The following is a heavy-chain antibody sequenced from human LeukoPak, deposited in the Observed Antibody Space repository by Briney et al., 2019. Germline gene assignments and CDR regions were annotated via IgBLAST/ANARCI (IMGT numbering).Heavy chain of an antibody. J-gene: IGHJ4*02. D-gene: IGHD3-22*01. CDR2: ISGSGGST. Sequence: GGSLRLSCAASGFTFSSYAMSWVRQAPGKGLGWVSAISGSGGSTYDADSVKGRFTISRDNAKNSLYLQMNSLRAEDTAVYYCARNYYDSSGYPITDYWGQGTLVTVSS. V-gene: IGHV3-23*01. CDR1: GFTFSSYA. CDR3: ARNYYDSSGYPITDY.